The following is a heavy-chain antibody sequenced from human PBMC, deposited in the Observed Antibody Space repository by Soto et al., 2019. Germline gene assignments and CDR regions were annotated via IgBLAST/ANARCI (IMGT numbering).Heavy chain of an antibody. D-gene: IGHD2-2*01. CDR3: AREWDIVVVPAAESGAFHI. J-gene: IGHJ3*02. Sequence: QVQLVQSGAEVKKPGSSVKVSCKASGGTFSSYTISWVRQAPGQGLEWMGRIIPSLGIANYAQKFQGRVMITADKPPSTAYMELSSLRSEDTAVYYCAREWDIVVVPAAESGAFHIWGQGTMVTVSS. CDR2: IIPSLGIA. CDR1: GGTFSSYT. V-gene: IGHV1-69*08.